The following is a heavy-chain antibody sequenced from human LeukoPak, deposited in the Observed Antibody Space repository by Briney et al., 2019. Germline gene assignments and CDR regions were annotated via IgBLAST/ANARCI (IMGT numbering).Heavy chain of an antibody. J-gene: IGHJ4*02. Sequence: TSETLSLTCTVSGGSISSYYWSWIRQPPGKGLEWIGYIYYSGTTNYNPSLKSRVTISVDTSRNQFSLKLSSVTAADTAVYYCARGVYIAAAQYGYWGQGTLVTVSS. CDR3: ARGVYIAAAQYGY. V-gene: IGHV4-59*01. CDR2: IYYSGTT. CDR1: GGSISSYY. D-gene: IGHD6-13*01.